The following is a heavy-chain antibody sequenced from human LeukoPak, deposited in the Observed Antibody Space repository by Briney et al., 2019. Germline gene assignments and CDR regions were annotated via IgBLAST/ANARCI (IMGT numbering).Heavy chain of an antibody. V-gene: IGHV4-59*08. CDR3: ARGYYDSSGYYWYFDY. CDR1: GGSISSYY. Sequence: PSETLSLTCTVSGGSISSYYWSWSRQPPGKGLEWIGYIFYSGSTNYNPSLKSRVTISVDTSKNQFSLKLSSVTAADTAVYYCARGYYDSSGYYWYFDYWGQGTLVTVSS. J-gene: IGHJ4*02. CDR2: IFYSGST. D-gene: IGHD3-22*01.